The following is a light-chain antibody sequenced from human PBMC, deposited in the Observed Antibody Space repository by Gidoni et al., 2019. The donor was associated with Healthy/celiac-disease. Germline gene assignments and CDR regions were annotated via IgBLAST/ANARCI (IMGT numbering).Light chain of an antibody. J-gene: IGKJ1*01. V-gene: IGKV2-28*01. CDR1: QSLLHSNGYNY. CDR2: LGS. Sequence: DIVMTQSPLSLPVTPGEPASISCRSSQSLLHSNGYNYLDCYLQKPGQSPQLLIYLGSNRASGVPDRFSGSGSGTDFTLKSSRVEAEDVGVYYCMQALKTFRTFGQGTKVEIK. CDR3: MQALKTFRT.